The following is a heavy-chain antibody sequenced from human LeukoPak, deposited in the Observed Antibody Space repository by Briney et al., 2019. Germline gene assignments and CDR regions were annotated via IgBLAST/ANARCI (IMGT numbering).Heavy chain of an antibody. J-gene: IGHJ4*02. CDR2: ISGSGGST. CDR3: AKDLGSSSWYELHDY. D-gene: IGHD6-13*01. Sequence: PGGSLRLSCAASGFTFSSYAMSWVRQAPGKGLEWVSAISGSGGSTYYADSVKGRFTISRDNSKNTLYLQMNSLRAEDTAVYYCAKDLGSSSWYELHDYWGQGTLVTVSS. V-gene: IGHV3-23*01. CDR1: GFTFSSYA.